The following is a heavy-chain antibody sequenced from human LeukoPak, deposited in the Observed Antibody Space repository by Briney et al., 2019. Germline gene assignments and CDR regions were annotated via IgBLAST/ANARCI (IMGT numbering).Heavy chain of an antibody. CDR2: IWYDGSNK. J-gene: IGHJ4*02. D-gene: IGHD6-19*01. V-gene: IGHV3-33*08. Sequence: GGSLRLSCEASGFTFSSYGMHWVRQAPGKGLEWVAVIWYDGSNKYYADSVKGRFTISRDNSKNTLYLQMNSLRAEDTAVYYCASTSGWYEPIDYWGQGTLVTVSS. CDR3: ASTSGWYEPIDY. CDR1: GFTFSSYG.